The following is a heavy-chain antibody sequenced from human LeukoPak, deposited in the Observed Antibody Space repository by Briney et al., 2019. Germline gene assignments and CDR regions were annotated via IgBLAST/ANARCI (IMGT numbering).Heavy chain of an antibody. CDR2: IRYDGSNK. D-gene: IGHD3-22*01. J-gene: IGHJ4*02. CDR3: ARDLGSTYYYDSSGYPDY. Sequence: GGSLRLSCAASGFTFSSYGMHWVRQAPGKGLEWVAFIRYDGSNKYYADSVKGRFTISRDNSKNSLYLQMNSLRAEDTAVYYCARDLGSTYYYDSSGYPDYWGQGTLVTVSS. CDR1: GFTFSSYG. V-gene: IGHV3-30*02.